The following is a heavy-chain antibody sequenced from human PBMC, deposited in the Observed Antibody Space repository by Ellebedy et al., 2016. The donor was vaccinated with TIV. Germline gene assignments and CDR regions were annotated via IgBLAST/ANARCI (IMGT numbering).Heavy chain of an antibody. Sequence: ASVKVSCKASGYTFTSYYMHWVRQAPGQGLEWMGIINPTDATTTYAQKFQARLTMTTDTSSGTVHMELRGLRSDDTAVYYCARDNNHNAFDLWGQGTLVTVSS. D-gene: IGHD1/OR15-1a*01. CDR3: ARDNNHNAFDL. CDR1: GYTFTSYY. CDR2: INPTDATT. V-gene: IGHV1-46*01. J-gene: IGHJ3*01.